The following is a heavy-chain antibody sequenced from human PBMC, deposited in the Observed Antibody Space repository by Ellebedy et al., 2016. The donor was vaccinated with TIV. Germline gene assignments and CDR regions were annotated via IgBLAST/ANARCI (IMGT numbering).Heavy chain of an antibody. Sequence: ASVKVSXXASGYPFISYAIHWVRQAPGQRPEWMGWLNAGSSNTMYAQTLQGRVTFSSDTSAATAYMELSRLTSEDTAVYYCMIVSVAVPYWGQGTPVAVSS. CDR3: MIVSVAVPY. D-gene: IGHD6-19*01. J-gene: IGHJ4*02. V-gene: IGHV1-3*01. CDR1: GYPFISYA. CDR2: LNAGSSNT.